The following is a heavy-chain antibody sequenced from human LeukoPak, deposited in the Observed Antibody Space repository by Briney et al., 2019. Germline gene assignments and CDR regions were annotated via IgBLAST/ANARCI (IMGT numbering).Heavy chain of an antibody. CDR1: GGSFSGYY. J-gene: IGHJ2*01. D-gene: IGHD1-26*01. V-gene: IGHV4-34*01. Sequence: SETLSLTCAVYGGSFSGYYWSWIRQPPGKGLEWIGEINYSGSTNYNPSLKSRITMSVDTSRNQFSLNLSSVTAADTAVYYCARRILGPWRHFDLWGRDTLVTVSS. CDR2: INYSGST. CDR3: ARRILGPWRHFDL.